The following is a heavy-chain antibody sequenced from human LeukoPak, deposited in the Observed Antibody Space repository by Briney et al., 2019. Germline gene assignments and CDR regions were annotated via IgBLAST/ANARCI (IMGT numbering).Heavy chain of an antibody. D-gene: IGHD3-16*01. CDR3: AKVMRVYYDYVWGSSYYFDY. J-gene: IGHJ4*02. CDR1: GFTFSSYA. CDR2: ISGSGGST. V-gene: IGHV3-23*01. Sequence: GASLRLSCAASGFTFSSYAMSWVRQAPGKGLEWVLAISGSGGSTYYADSVKGRFTISRDNSKNTLYLQMNSLRAEDTAVYYCAKVMRVYYDYVWGSSYYFDYWGQGTLVTVSS.